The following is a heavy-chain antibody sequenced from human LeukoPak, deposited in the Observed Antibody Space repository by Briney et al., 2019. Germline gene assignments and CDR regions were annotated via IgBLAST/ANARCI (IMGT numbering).Heavy chain of an antibody. CDR3: TSRQMQWLLPPNDY. V-gene: IGHV3-73*01. Sequence: GGSLRLSCAASGFTFSGSAMHWVRQASGKGLEWVDRIRSKANSYATAYAASVKGRFTISRDDSKNTAYLQMNSLKTEDTAVYYCTSRQMQWLLPPNDYWGQGTLVTVSS. J-gene: IGHJ4*02. CDR1: GFTFSGSA. CDR2: IRSKANSYAT. D-gene: IGHD6-19*01.